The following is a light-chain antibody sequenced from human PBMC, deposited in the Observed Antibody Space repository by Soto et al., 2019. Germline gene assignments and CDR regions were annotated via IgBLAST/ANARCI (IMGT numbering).Light chain of an antibody. CDR2: SVS. J-gene: IGLJ1*01. Sequence: QSVLTQPASVSGSPGQSITISCSGTSSDIGAYDHVAWFQQVPGKTPKLVIYSVSNRPSGVSYRFSGSKSGNTASLTISGLQADDEADYYCISYTVSRSYVFGPGTKVTVL. CDR3: ISYTVSRSYV. V-gene: IGLV2-14*01. CDR1: SSDIGAYDH.